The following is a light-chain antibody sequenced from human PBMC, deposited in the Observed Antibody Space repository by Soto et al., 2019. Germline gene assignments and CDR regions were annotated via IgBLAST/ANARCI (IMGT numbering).Light chain of an antibody. J-gene: IGLJ2*01. V-gene: IGLV1-40*01. Sequence: QSVLTQPPSVSGAPGQRVTISCTGSSANIGAGYDVHWYQQLPGTAPKLLIYGNSNRPSGVPDRFSGSKSGTSASLAITGLQAEDEEDYYCQSYDSSLSGSGVVFGGGTKLTVL. CDR1: SANIGAGYD. CDR3: QSYDSSLSGSGVV. CDR2: GNS.